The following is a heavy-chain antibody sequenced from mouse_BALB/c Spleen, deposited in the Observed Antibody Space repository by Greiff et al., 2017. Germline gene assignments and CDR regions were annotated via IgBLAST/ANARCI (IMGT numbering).Heavy chain of an antibody. J-gene: IGHJ3*01. CDR3: ASLDSSGPRGFAY. Sequence: ESGPGLVKPSQSLSLTCTVTGYSITSDYAWNWIRQFPGNKLEWMGYISYDGSNNYNPSLKNRISITRDTSKNQFFLKLNSVTTEDTATYYCASLDSSGPRGFAYWGQGTLVTVSA. CDR2: ISYDGSN. V-gene: IGHV3-6*02. CDR1: GYSITSDYA. D-gene: IGHD3-2*01.